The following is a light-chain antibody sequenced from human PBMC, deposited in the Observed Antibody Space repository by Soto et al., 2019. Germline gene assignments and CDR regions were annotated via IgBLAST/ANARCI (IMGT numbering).Light chain of an antibody. V-gene: IGKV3-20*01. CDR3: QQYGNSPIT. Sequence: EVVLTQSPGTLSLSRGERATLSCRASERIYSAYLGWYQQKPGQAPRLLIYGTSSRATGIPDRFSGSGSGTDSTLTISRLAPEDFAVYYCQQYGNSPITFGQGTRLEIK. J-gene: IGKJ5*01. CDR1: ERIYSAY. CDR2: GTS.